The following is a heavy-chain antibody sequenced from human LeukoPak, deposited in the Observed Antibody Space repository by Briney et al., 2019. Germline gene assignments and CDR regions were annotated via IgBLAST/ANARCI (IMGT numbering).Heavy chain of an antibody. V-gene: IGHV3-53*04. J-gene: IGHJ4*02. D-gene: IGHD6-19*01. CDR3: ARERYSSGWYGSDY. Sequence: PGGSLRLSCAASGFTVSSNYMSWVRQAPGKGLEWVSVIYSGGSTYYADSVKGRFTISRHNSKNTLYLQMNSLRAEDTAVYYCARERYSSGWYGSDYWGQGTLVTVSS. CDR2: IYSGGST. CDR1: GFTVSSNY.